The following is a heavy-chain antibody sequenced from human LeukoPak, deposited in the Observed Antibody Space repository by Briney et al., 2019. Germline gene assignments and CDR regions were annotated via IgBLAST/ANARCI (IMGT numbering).Heavy chain of an antibody. CDR1: GGSISSGSYY. V-gene: IGHV4-61*02. CDR3: ARASILMVYAAYYYYGMDV. Sequence: SQTLSLTCTVSGGSISSGSYYWSWIRQPAGKGLEWIGRIYTSGSTYYNPSLKSRVTISVDTSKNQFSLKLSSVTAADTAVYYCARASILMVYAAYYYYGMDVWGQGTTVTVSS. CDR2: IYTSGST. D-gene: IGHD2-8*01. J-gene: IGHJ6*02.